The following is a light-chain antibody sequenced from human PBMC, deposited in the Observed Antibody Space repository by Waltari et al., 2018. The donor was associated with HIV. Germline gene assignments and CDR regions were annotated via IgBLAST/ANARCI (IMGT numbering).Light chain of an antibody. J-gene: IGKJ5*01. Sequence: DIQMTQFPSSVSASVGDRVTLNCRATQGIANWVAWYQQKPGKAPKLLIHGAYILQEGVPSRFSGSGSGTFFSLTINSLQPEDFATYYCQQTNSFPITFGQGTRLDSK. CDR2: GAY. CDR3: QQTNSFPIT. CDR1: QGIANW. V-gene: IGKV1D-12*01.